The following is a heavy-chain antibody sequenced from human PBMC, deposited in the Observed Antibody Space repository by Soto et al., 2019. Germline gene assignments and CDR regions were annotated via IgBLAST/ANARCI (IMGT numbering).Heavy chain of an antibody. CDR2: INYNGRT. CDR1: GGSIRTYY. J-gene: IGHJ4*02. Sequence: SETLSLTCTVSGGSIRTYYWSWIRQPPGKGLEWIGYINYNGRTNYNPSLKSRVTMSLDTSKNQFSLKLRYVTAADTAVFYCARYAGSSWFDYWGQGTLVTVSS. V-gene: IGHV4-59*01. D-gene: IGHD6-13*01. CDR3: ARYAGSSWFDY.